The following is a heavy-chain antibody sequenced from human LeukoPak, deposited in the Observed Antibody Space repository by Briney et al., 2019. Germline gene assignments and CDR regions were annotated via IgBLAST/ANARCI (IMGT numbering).Heavy chain of an antibody. CDR1: GGTFSSYA. D-gene: IGHD3-10*01. J-gene: IGHJ3*02. V-gene: IGHV1-69*05. CDR3: ARGPVGWFGHAFDI. CDR2: IIPIFGTA. Sequence: SLKVSCKASGGTFSSYAISWVRQTPGQGLEWMGGIIPIFGTANYAQKFQGRVTMTRDTSTSTVYMELSSLRSEDTAVYYCARGPVGWFGHAFDIWGQGTMVTVSS.